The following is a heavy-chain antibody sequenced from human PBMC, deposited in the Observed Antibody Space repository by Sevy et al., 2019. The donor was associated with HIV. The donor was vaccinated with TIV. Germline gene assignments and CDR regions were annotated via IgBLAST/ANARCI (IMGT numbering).Heavy chain of an antibody. J-gene: IGHJ4*02. CDR2: LYSDGST. Sequence: GGSLRLSCAASGFPVSSNYMSWVRQAPGKGLEWVSVLYSDGSTYHADSVKGRFTFSRDNSKNTLYLQMNSLRVEDTAVYYCARGKSGYGYGLDYWGQGTLVTVSS. V-gene: IGHV3-66*01. CDR1: GFPVSSNY. CDR3: ARGKSGYGYGLDY. D-gene: IGHD5-18*01.